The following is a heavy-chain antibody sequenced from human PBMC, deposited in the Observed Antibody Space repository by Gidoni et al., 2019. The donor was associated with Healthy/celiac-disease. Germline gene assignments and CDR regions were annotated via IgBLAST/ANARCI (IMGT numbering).Heavy chain of an antibody. CDR1: GGSISSYY. D-gene: IGHD7-27*01. Sequence: QVQLQESGPGLVKPSETLSLTCTVSGGSISSYYWSWIRQPPGKGLEWIGYIYYSGSTNYHPSLKSRVTISVDTSKNQFSLKLSSVTAADTAVYYCARHVWGRDYYYYGMDVWGQGTTVTVSS. CDR3: ARHVWGRDYYYYGMDV. CDR2: IYYSGST. J-gene: IGHJ6*02. V-gene: IGHV4-59*08.